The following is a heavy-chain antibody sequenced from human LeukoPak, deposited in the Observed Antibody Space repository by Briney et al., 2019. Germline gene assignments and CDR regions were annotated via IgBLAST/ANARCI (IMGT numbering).Heavy chain of an antibody. J-gene: IGHJ3*02. Sequence: GGSLRLSCAASGFNFSSYGMHWVRQAPGKGLEWVAVISYNGHNKYSADSVKGRFTISRDNSKNTLYLQMNSLRAEDTAIYYCAKDPGMAVYSYGYDAFDIWGQGTMVTVSS. CDR1: GFNFSSYG. V-gene: IGHV3-30*18. D-gene: IGHD5-18*01. CDR3: AKDPGMAVYSYGYDAFDI. CDR2: ISYNGHNK.